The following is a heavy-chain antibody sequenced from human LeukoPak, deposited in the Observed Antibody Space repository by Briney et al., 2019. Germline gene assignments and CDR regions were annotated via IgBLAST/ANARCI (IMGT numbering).Heavy chain of an antibody. V-gene: IGHV3-30*04. CDR3: ARGRAGIAAAGFDY. CDR2: ISFDGANK. CDR1: GFTFSMSS. D-gene: IGHD6-13*01. Sequence: QPGGSLRLSCATSGFTFSMSSMHWVRLAPGKGLERLAGISFDGANKFSGDSVKGRFSISRDNSKNTLYLQMNSLGLDDTAVYFCARGRAGIAAAGFDYWGQGTLVTVSP. J-gene: IGHJ4*02.